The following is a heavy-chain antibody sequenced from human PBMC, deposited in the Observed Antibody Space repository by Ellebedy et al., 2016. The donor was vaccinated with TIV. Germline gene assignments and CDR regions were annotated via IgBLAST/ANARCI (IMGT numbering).Heavy chain of an antibody. Sequence: SETLSLTCSVSDASITNYYWNWIRQPPGKGLEWIGHIHYRGYTMYNPSLNGRVAMSVDTSKNQFSLRLTSVAAADTATYYCARRVAMVGVGAESWLDPWGQGVLVTVSS. CDR2: IHYRGYT. CDR3: ARRVAMVGVGAESWLDP. V-gene: IGHV4-59*01. J-gene: IGHJ5*02. D-gene: IGHD5-18*01. CDR1: DASITNYY.